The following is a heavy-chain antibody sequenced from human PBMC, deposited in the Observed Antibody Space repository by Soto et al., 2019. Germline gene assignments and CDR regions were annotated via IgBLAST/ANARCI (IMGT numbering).Heavy chain of an antibody. CDR2: IYYSGST. J-gene: IGHJ6*03. Sequence: SETLSLTCTVSGGSISSSSYYWGWIRQPPGKGLEWIGSIYYSGSTYYNPSLKSRVTISVDTSKNQFSLKLSSVTAADTAVYYCARHGSSDIVVVPAAPIYYYYYMDVWGKGTTVTVSS. V-gene: IGHV4-39*01. CDR3: ARHGSSDIVVVPAAPIYYYYYMDV. CDR1: GGSISSSSYY. D-gene: IGHD2-2*01.